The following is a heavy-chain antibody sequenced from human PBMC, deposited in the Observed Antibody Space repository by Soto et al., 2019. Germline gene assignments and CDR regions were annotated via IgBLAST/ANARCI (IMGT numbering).Heavy chain of an antibody. CDR2: ISAYNGNT. D-gene: IGHD3-10*01. Sequence: VSVKVSCKASGYTFTSYGISWVRQAPGQGLEWMGWISAYNGNTNYAQKLQGRVTMTTDTSTSTAYMELRSPRSDDTAVYYCARDQWFGESYYFDYWGQGTLVTVSS. CDR3: ARDQWFGESYYFDY. V-gene: IGHV1-18*01. CDR1: GYTFTSYG. J-gene: IGHJ4*02.